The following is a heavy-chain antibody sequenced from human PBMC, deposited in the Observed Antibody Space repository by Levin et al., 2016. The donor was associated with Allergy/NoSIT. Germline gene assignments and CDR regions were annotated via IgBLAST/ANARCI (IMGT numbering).Heavy chain of an antibody. J-gene: IGHJ4*02. Sequence: WIRQPPGKGLEWVSVIYSGGSTYYADSVKGRFTISRDNSKNTLYLQMNSLRAEDTAVYYCARAPPYCGGDCYSWGYFDYWGQGTLVTVSS. CDR3: ARAPPYCGGDCYSWGYFDY. D-gene: IGHD2-21*02. CDR2: IYSGGST. V-gene: IGHV3-66*01.